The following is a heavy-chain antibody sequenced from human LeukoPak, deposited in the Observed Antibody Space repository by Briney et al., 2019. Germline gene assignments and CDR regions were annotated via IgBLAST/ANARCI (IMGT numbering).Heavy chain of an antibody. CDR3: SRRLDY. CDR2: IKQDGSEK. J-gene: IGHJ4*02. Sequence: QPGGSLRLSCAASGFPFSDSWMDWVRRAPGKGMEWVANIKQDGSEKHYADSVKGRFTISRDNAKNSLFLQMNGLRAEDTAVYYCSRRLDYWGQGALVTVSS. V-gene: IGHV3-7*01. CDR1: GFPFSDSW.